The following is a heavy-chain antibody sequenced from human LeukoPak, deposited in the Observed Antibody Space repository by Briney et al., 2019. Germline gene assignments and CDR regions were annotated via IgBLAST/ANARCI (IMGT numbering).Heavy chain of an antibody. J-gene: IGHJ6*02. CDR2: MNPNSGNT. V-gene: IGHV1-8*01. D-gene: IGHD3-10*01. CDR1: GYTFTSYD. CDR3: ASTPRVRGDTARDYYYGMDV. Sequence: ASVKVSCKASGYTFTSYDINWVRQATGQGLEWMGWMNPNSGNTGYVQKFQGRVTMTRNTSISTAYMELSRLRSEDTAVYYCASTPRVRGDTARDYYYGMDVWGQGTTVTVSS.